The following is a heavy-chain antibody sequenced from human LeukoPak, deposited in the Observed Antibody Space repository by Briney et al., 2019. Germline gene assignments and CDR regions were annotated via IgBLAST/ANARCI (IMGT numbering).Heavy chain of an antibody. D-gene: IGHD1-14*01. Sequence: GSLRLSCEASGFTFDDYGMIWVRQAPEKGLEWVSSINWNGVGTNYANSVKGRFTISRDNAKNSLYLQMNSLTAEDTALYYCARGDINTRTGDYWGQGTLVTVSS. V-gene: IGHV3-20*04. CDR1: GFTFDDYG. CDR2: INWNGVGT. J-gene: IGHJ4*02. CDR3: ARGDINTRTGDY.